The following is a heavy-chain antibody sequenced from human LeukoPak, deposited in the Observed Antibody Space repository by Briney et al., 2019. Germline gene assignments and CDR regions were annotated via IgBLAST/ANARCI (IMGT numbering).Heavy chain of an antibody. CDR3: AREIYSSGWEYHFDY. CDR2: ISAYNGNT. J-gene: IGHJ4*02. CDR1: GYTFTRYG. D-gene: IGHD6-19*01. V-gene: IGHV1-18*01. Sequence: ASVTVSCKASGYTFTRYGISWVRQAPGQGLEWMGWISAYNGNTNYAQKVQGRVTMTTDTSTNTAYLELRSLRYDDTAVYYCAREIYSSGWEYHFDYWGQGTLVTVSS.